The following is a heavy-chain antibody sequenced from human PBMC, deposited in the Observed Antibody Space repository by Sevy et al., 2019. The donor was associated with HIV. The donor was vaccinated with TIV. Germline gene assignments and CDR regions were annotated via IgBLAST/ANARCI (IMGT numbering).Heavy chain of an antibody. V-gene: IGHV3-13*01. J-gene: IGHJ3*01. Sequence: SLRLSCAATAFTFSSYDMHWVRQVAGKGLEWVSSIGLSGDTYFAGSVKGRFTISRDNVKNYLYLQMSSLRAGDTAVYYCARETAADAFDVWGQGTFVTVSS. CDR1: AFTFSSYD. D-gene: IGHD6-13*01. CDR3: ARETAADAFDV. CDR2: IGLSGDT.